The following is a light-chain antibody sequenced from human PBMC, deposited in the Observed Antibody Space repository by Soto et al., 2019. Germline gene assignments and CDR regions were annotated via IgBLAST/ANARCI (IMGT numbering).Light chain of an antibody. Sequence: EIVMTQSPATLSVSPGERATLSCRASQSVSTNLAWYQQKPGQAPSLLIFGASTRATDVPARFSGSGSGTEFTLTISSLQSEDFAVYYCLQHNSWPRTFGQGTRLEV. J-gene: IGKJ1*01. CDR1: QSVSTN. CDR2: GAS. V-gene: IGKV3-15*01. CDR3: LQHNSWPRT.